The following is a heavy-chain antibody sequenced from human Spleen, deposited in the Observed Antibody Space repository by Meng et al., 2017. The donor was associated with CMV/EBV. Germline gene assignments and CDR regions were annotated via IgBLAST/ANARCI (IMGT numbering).Heavy chain of an antibody. Sequence: SGVSVNRETYYWSWLRQPPGKGLEWLGYVYYAGNTNFNPSLKSRVTISVDSSKNQFFLKLTSVTAADTAVYYCATAHFDAYNYGPADFWGQGALVTVSS. J-gene: IGHJ4*02. D-gene: IGHD4-17*01. CDR1: GVSVNRETYY. V-gene: IGHV4-61*01. CDR2: VYYAGNT. CDR3: ATAHFDAYNYGPADF.